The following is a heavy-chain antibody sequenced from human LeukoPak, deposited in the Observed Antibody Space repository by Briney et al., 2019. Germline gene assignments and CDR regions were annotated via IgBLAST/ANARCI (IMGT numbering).Heavy chain of an antibody. J-gene: IGHJ4*02. D-gene: IGHD3-22*01. CDR2: IEQDGSAK. Sequence: PGGSLRLSCAASGFTFSSYWMTWVRQAPGKGLEWVANIEQDGSAKYYVDSLRGRFSISRDNVKNSLFLQMNSLSAEDTAVYYCARCPYDSSGYYSVPSHLDYWGQGTLVTVSS. V-gene: IGHV3-7*01. CDR1: GFTFSSYW. CDR3: ARCPYDSSGYYSVPSHLDY.